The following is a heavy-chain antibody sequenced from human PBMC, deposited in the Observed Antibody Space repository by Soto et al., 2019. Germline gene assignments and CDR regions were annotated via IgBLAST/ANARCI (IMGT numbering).Heavy chain of an antibody. Sequence: SETLSLTCTVSGVSISSGGYTWSWIRQPPGKGLEWIGYIYHSGSPYYNPSLKSRVTISVDRSKNQFSLKLSSVTAADTAVYYCGRAHYGDYGYGMDVWGQGTTVTVSS. CDR2: IYHSGSP. J-gene: IGHJ6*02. CDR1: GVSISSGGYT. D-gene: IGHD4-17*01. CDR3: GRAHYGDYGYGMDV. V-gene: IGHV4-30-2*01.